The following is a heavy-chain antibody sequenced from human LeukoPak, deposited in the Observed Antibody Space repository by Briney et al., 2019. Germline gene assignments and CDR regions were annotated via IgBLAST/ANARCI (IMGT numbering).Heavy chain of an antibody. D-gene: IGHD2-15*01. CDR2: IIPIFGTA. Sequence: SVKVSCKASGGTFSSYAISWVRQAPGQGLEWMGGIIPIFGTANYAQKFQGRVTITADESTSTAYMELSSLRSEDTAVYYCARDYSGSSRFDYWGQGTLVTVSS. V-gene: IGHV1-69*13. J-gene: IGHJ4*02. CDR3: ARDYSGSSRFDY. CDR1: GGTFSSYA.